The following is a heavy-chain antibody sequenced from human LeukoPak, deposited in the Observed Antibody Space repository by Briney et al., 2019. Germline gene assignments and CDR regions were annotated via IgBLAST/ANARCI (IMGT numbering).Heavy chain of an antibody. Sequence: GGSLRLSCAASGFTVSSNYMSWVRQAPGKGLEWVSVIYSGGSTYYADSVKGRFTISRDNSKNTLYLQMNSLRAEDTAVYYCARGGPYSSSPFFDYWGQGTLVTVSS. V-gene: IGHV3-53*01. CDR2: IYSGGST. CDR3: ARGGPYSSSPFFDY. D-gene: IGHD6-6*01. CDR1: GFTVSSNY. J-gene: IGHJ4*02.